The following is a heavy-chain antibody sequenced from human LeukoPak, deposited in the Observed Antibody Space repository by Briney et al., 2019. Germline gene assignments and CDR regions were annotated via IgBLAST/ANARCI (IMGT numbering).Heavy chain of an antibody. CDR1: GGSFSGYY. CDR3: ARSPPRSPVKNNWFDP. D-gene: IGHD3-10*01. CDR2: INHSGST. V-gene: IGHV4-34*01. J-gene: IGHJ5*02. Sequence: ASETLSLTCAVYGGSFSGYYWSWIRQPPGKGPEWIGEINHSGSTNYNPSLKSRITISVDTSKNQFSLRLSSVTAADTAVYYCARSPPRSPVKNNWFDPWGQGTLVTVSS.